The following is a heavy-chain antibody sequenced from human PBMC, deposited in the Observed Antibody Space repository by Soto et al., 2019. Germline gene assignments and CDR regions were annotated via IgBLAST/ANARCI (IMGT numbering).Heavy chain of an antibody. D-gene: IGHD2-21*02. CDR3: AKDKRAVVVTAPFDY. Sequence: QEQLVESGGGVVQPGRSLRLSCAASGFTFSSYGMHWVRQAPGKGLEWVAVISYDGSNKYYADSVKGRFTISRDNSKNTLYLQMNSLRAEDTAVYYCAKDKRAVVVTAPFDYWGQGTLVTVSS. CDR2: ISYDGSNK. J-gene: IGHJ4*02. CDR1: GFTFSSYG. V-gene: IGHV3-30*18.